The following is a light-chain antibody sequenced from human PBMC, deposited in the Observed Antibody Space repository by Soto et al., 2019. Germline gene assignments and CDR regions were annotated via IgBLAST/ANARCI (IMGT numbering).Light chain of an antibody. J-gene: IGKJ3*01. CDR3: QKYNSAPFT. Sequence: DIQMSQSPSSLSASVGDRVAITCRASQGISNYLAWYQQKPGKVPKLLIYAASTLQSGVPSRFSGSGSGRDFTLTISSLQPEDVATYYSQKYNSAPFTFGTGTKVDIK. CDR1: QGISNY. V-gene: IGKV1-27*01. CDR2: AAS.